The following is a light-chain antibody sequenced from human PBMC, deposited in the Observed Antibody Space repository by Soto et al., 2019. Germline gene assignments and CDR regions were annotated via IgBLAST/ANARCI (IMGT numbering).Light chain of an antibody. Sequence: DIQMTQSPPTLSASVGDRVTITCRASQSISGWLAWYQKKDGKAPKLLIYDASSLESGVPSRFSGSGSGTEFTLTISSLQPEDFATYYCQHYNIFSRTFGQGTKVDI. CDR3: QHYNIFSRT. CDR1: QSISGW. CDR2: DAS. V-gene: IGKV1-5*01. J-gene: IGKJ1*01.